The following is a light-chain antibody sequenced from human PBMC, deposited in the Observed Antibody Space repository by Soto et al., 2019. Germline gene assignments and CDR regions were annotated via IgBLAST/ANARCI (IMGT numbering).Light chain of an antibody. CDR3: QQRSNWPT. J-gene: IGKJ5*01. CDR1: QNVNNF. Sequence: EIVLTQSPATLSLSPGERATFSSRASQNVNNFLAWYQQKPGQAPSLLISDASNRATGIPARFSGSGSGTDFTLTISSLESEDFAIYYRQQRSNWPTFGQGTRLENK. V-gene: IGKV3-11*01. CDR2: DAS.